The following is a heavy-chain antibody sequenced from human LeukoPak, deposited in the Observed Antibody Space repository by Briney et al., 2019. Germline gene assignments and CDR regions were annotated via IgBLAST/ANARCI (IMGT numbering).Heavy chain of an antibody. V-gene: IGHV3-23*01. CDR3: AKDPRIVGASY. J-gene: IGHJ4*02. CDR1: GFTFSRYA. CDR2: ISGSGGST. Sequence: GGSLRLSCAASGFTFSRYAMSWVRQAPGKGLEWVSAISGSGGSTYYADSVKGRFTISRDNSKNTLYLQMNSLRAEDTAVYYCAKDPRIVGASYWGQGTLVTVSS. D-gene: IGHD1-26*01.